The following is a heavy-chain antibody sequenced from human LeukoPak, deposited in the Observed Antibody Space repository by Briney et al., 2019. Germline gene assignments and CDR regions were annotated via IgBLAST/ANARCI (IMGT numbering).Heavy chain of an antibody. J-gene: IGHJ4*02. D-gene: IGHD3-10*01. CDR1: GFPFSSYA. CDR2: ISGTGGST. CDR3: AGRGSGSYFDF. Sequence: PGGPLRLSCAASGFPFSSYAMSWVRQAPGKGLEWVSAISGTGGSTYYPDSVTGRSSSSRDNSKNTLYLQMNSLRAEDTAVYYCAGRGSGSYFDFWGQGALVTVSS. V-gene: IGHV3-23*01.